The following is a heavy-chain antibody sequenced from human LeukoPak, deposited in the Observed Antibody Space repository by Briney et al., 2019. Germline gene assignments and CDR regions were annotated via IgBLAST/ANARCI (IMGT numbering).Heavy chain of an antibody. CDR2: IIPIFGTA. D-gene: IGHD3-22*01. CDR3: ARVGVGYYDSSGYQDY. J-gene: IGHJ4*02. V-gene: IGHV1-69*13. Sequence: ASVKVSCKASGGTFSSYAISWVRQAPGQGLEWMGGIIPIFGTANYAQKFQGRVTITADESTSTAYMGLSSLRSEDTAVYYCARVGVGYYDSSGYQDYWGQGTLVTVSS. CDR1: GGTFSSYA.